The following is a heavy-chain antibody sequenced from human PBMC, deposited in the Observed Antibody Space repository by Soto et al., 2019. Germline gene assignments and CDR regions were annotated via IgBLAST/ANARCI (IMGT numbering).Heavy chain of an antibody. CDR1: GFTFSSHS. CDR3: ARGPGGGDWLIDY. CDR2: ISSSSSSI. V-gene: IGHV3-48*01. D-gene: IGHD2-21*01. Sequence: PGGSLRLSCAASGFTFSSHSMNWVRQAPGKGLECISFISSSSSSIIYADSVKGRLTISRDNAKNSLYLEMNSLRVEDTAVYYCARGPGGGDWLIDYWGQGTLVTSPQ. J-gene: IGHJ4*02.